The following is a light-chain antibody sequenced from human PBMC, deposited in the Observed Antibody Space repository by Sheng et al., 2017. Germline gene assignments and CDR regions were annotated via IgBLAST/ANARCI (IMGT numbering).Light chain of an antibody. V-gene: IGKV3-11*01. Sequence: EIVLTQSPATLSLSPGERATLSCRASQNINSHLAWYQQKPGQAPRLLIYDSSNRATGIPARFSGSGSGTDFTLTISSLEPEDFAVYYCQQRRNWPPTFGPGTKVNIK. CDR1: QNINSH. J-gene: IGKJ3*01. CDR3: QQRRNWPPT. CDR2: DSS.